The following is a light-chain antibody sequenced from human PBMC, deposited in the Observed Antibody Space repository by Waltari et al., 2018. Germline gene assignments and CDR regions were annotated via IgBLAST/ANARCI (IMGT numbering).Light chain of an antibody. CDR1: QDISNY. CDR2: DAS. J-gene: IGKJ4*01. Sequence: DIQMTQSPSSLSASVGDRVTITCRASQDISNYLNWYHQKPGKAPKLLIYDASNLETGVPSRFSGSGSGTDFTFTISSLQPDDIAIYYCQQYDKLPLTFGGGTKVEIK. CDR3: QQYDKLPLT. V-gene: IGKV1-33*01.